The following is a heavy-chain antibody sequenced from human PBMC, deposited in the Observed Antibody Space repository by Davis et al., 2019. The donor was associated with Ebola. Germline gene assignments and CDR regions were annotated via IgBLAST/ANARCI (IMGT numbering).Heavy chain of an antibody. CDR1: LYTLTGHY. D-gene: IGHD1-26*01. Sequence: SVTVPRQPSLYTLTGHYMHRLRQAPRHRLEWTGWINPNRGGTNYAQKFQGWVNMTRDTSISTAYMELSSLRSEDTAVYYWSRGWQWERTPGGWGQGTLITVSS. CDR2: INPNRGGT. V-gene: IGHV1-2*04. J-gene: IGHJ4*02. CDR3: SRGWQWERTPGG.